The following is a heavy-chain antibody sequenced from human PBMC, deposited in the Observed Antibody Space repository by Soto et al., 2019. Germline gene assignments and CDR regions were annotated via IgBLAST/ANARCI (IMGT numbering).Heavy chain of an antibody. D-gene: IGHD2-21*01. CDR2: ISGYNGNT. J-gene: IGHJ4*02. CDR3: ARAPGVVVSPDPYYFDY. Sequence: GASVKVSCKASGYTFTSYGISWVRQAPGQGLEWMGWISGYNGNTNYAQKLQGRVTMTTDTSTSTAYMELRSLRSDDTAVYYCARAPGVVVSPDPYYFDYWGQGTLVTVSS. CDR1: GYTFTSYG. V-gene: IGHV1-18*01.